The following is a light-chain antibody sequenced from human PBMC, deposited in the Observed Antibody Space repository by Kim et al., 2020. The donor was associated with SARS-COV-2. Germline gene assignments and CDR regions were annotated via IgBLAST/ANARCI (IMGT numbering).Light chain of an antibody. V-gene: IGKV1-39*01. J-gene: IGKJ2*01. CDR1: QRISNY. CDR3: QQSYSNPPEYT. Sequence: DIQMTQSPSSLSASVGDRVTITCRASQRISNYLNWYQQKPGKAPKVLIYAASTLQSGVPSRFSGSGSGTDFTLTISSLQPEDFATYYWQQSYSNPPEYTFGQGTKVDIK. CDR2: AAS.